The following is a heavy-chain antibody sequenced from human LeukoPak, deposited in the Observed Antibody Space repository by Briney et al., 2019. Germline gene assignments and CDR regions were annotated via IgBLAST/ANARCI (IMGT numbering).Heavy chain of an antibody. Sequence: ASVKVSCKASGYTFTSYGISWVRQAPGQGLEWMGWMNPNSGNTGYAQKFQGRVTITRNTSISTAYMELSSLRSDDTAVYYCARGATYISGHHDAWGQGTLVTVSS. D-gene: IGHD6-19*01. CDR3: ARGATYISGHHDA. CDR1: GYTFTSYG. V-gene: IGHV1-8*03. CDR2: MNPNSGNT. J-gene: IGHJ4*02.